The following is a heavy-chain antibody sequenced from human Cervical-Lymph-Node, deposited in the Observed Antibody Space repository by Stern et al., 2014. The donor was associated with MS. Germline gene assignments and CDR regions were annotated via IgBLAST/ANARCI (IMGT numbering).Heavy chain of an antibody. D-gene: IGHD6-13*01. Sequence: VQLVQSGGGLVQPGGSLRLSCAASGFTFSSHWMHWVRQAPGKGLVWVSRIYSDGSSTKYADSVKGRFTISRDNAKSTLYLQMNSLRAEDSAVYYCARDAWPAASGPLIDYWGRGTLVTVSS. CDR3: ARDAWPAASGPLIDY. V-gene: IGHV3-74*03. J-gene: IGHJ4*02. CDR2: IYSDGSST. CDR1: GFTFSSHW.